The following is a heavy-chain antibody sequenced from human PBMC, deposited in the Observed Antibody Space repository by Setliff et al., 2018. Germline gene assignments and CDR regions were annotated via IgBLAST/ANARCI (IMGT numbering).Heavy chain of an antibody. J-gene: IGHJ3*01. D-gene: IGHD1-26*01. CDR3: VREYSGGGLT. CDR1: GYTFTSYG. V-gene: IGHV1-18*01. Sequence: ASVKVSCKASGYTFTSYGFSWVRQAPGQGLEWMGRISVYNGNTNYGQKYQGRVAMTTDTSTNTVYMELRSLRSDDTAVYFCVREYSGGGLTWGQGIMVTVSS. CDR2: ISVYNGNT.